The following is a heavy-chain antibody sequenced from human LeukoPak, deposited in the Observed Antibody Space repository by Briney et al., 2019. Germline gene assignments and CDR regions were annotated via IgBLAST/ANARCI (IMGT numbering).Heavy chain of an antibody. D-gene: IGHD6-19*01. CDR3: ARDFNGSGWND. CDR1: GFTFSSYG. J-gene: IGHJ4*02. V-gene: IGHV3-33*01. CDR2: IWYDGSNK. Sequence: PGGSLRLSCAASGFTFSSYGMHWVRQAPGKGLEWVAVIWYDGSNKYYADSVKGRFTISRDNSKNTLYLQMNSLRAEDTAVYYCARDFNGSGWNDWGQGTLVTVSS.